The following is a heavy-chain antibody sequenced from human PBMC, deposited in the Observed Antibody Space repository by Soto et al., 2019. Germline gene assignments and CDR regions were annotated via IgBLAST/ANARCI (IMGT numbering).Heavy chain of an antibody. J-gene: IGHJ6*02. V-gene: IGHV3-30-3*01. Sequence: LRLSCAASGFTFSSYAMHWVRQAPGKGLEWVAVISYDGSNKYYADSVKGRFTISRDNSKNTLYLQMNSLRAEDTAVYYCARADIAAAGTEVHYYYYGMDVWGQGTTVTVSS. CDR2: ISYDGSNK. D-gene: IGHD6-13*01. CDR1: GFTFSSYA. CDR3: ARADIAAAGTEVHYYYYGMDV.